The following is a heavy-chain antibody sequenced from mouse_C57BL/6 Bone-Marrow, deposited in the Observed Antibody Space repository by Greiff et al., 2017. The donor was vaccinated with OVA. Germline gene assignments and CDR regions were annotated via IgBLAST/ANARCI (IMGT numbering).Heavy chain of an antibody. Sequence: VQLQQSGPELVKPGASVKISCKASGYSFTDYNMNWVKQSNGKSLEWIGGINPYYGTTSYNQKFKGKATLTADKSSSTAYMQLSSLTSEDSAVYFCASRRDYWGQGTTLTVSS. CDR2: INPYYGTT. V-gene: IGHV1-39*01. CDR3: ASRRDY. J-gene: IGHJ2*01. CDR1: GYSFTDYN.